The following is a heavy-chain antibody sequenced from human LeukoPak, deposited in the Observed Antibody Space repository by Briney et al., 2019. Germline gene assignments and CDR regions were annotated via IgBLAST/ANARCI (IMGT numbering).Heavy chain of an antibody. CDR3: ARHIGGGIEDMDV. V-gene: IGHV4-59*08. J-gene: IGHJ6*03. CDR1: GGSIGTYY. Sequence: PSETLSLTCTVSGGSIGTYYWSWIRQSPGKRLEWIGYIYVTGSTRYNPYLQSRVTISVDTSRNQFFLKMSSVTAADTAVYYCARHIGGGIEDMDVWGKGTKVTVSS. D-gene: IGHD3-16*02. CDR2: IYVTGST.